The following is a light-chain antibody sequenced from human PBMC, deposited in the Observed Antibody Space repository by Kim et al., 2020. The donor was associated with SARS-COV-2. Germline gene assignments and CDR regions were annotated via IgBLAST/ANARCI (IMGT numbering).Light chain of an antibody. J-gene: IGLJ3*02. V-gene: IGLV1-40*01. Sequence: QSVLTQPPSVSGAPGQTTAISCTGCRTNIGAGFDVHWYQQRPGAAPRLLLHDRPSGVPVRFSGSKSGASASLAITGLQPEDEADYYCQSYDSALEGWVFGGGTKVTVL. CDR1: RTNIGAGFD. CDR3: QSYDSALEGWV.